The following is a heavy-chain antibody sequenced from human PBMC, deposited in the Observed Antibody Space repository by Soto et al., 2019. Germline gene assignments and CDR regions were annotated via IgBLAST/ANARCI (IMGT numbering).Heavy chain of an antibody. CDR2: IYYSGST. V-gene: IGHV4-61*01. CDR3: ARWVCSGGSCRFDY. CDR1: GGSVSSGSYY. Sequence: QVQLQESGPGLVKPSETLSLTCTVSGGSVSSGSYYWSWIRQPPGKGLEWIGYIYYSGSTKYNPSLKCRVTISVDTSKNQFALKLSSVTAADTAVYYCARWVCSGGSCRFDYWGQGTLVTVSS. J-gene: IGHJ4*02. D-gene: IGHD2-15*01.